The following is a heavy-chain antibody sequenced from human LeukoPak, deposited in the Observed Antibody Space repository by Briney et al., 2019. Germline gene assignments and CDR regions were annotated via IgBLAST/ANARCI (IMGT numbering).Heavy chain of an antibody. CDR2: ISSSSCYT. J-gene: IGHJ4*02. V-gene: IGHV3-11*03. Sequence: GGSLRLSCAASGFTFSDYYMSWIRQAPGKGLEWVSYISSSSCYTNYADSVKGRFTISRDNAKNSLYLQMNSLRAEDTAVYYCARYLGVFDYWGQGTLVTVSS. D-gene: IGHD3-16*01. CDR3: ARYLGVFDY. CDR1: GFTFSDYY.